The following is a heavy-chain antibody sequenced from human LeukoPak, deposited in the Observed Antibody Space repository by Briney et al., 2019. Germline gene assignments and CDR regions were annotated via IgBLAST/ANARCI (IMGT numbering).Heavy chain of an antibody. CDR1: GFTFSNYD. CDR3: ARGPSGYHNT. D-gene: IGHD5-12*01. CDR2: FSSIGSHR. Sequence: RGSLRLSCAASGFTFSNYDMNWVRQAPGQGLEWVSLFSSIGSHRYYADSVKGRFTISRDNSKNTLYLQMNSLRAEDTAVYYCARGPSGYHNTGGQGTLVTVSS. J-gene: IGHJ4*02. V-gene: IGHV3-21*01.